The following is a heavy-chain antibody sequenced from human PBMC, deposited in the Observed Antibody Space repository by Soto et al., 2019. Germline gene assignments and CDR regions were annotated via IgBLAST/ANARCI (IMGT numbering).Heavy chain of an antibody. V-gene: IGHV3-33*01. Sequence: QVQLVESGGGVVQPGRSLRLSCAASGFTFSSYGMHWVRQAPGKGLEWVAVIWYDGSNKYYADSVKGRFTISRDNSKNTLYLQMNSLRAEDTAVYYCAREQPWGYYYGMDVWGQGTTVTVSS. D-gene: IGHD7-27*01. CDR3: AREQPWGYYYGMDV. J-gene: IGHJ6*02. CDR2: IWYDGSNK. CDR1: GFTFSSYG.